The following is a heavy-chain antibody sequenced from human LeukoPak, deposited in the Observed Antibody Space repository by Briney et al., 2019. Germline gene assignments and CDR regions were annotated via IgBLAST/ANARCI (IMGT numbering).Heavy chain of an antibody. J-gene: IGHJ4*02. V-gene: IGHV3-23*01. D-gene: IGHD1-26*01. CDR2: ISGSGYST. CDR3: AKVSWSSGSYSGGY. CDR1: GFTFSSSA. Sequence: GGSLRLSCAASGFTFSSSAMSWVRQAPGKGLEWVSAISGSGYSTYYADSVKGQFTISRDNSKNTLYLQMNSLRAEDTAVYYCAKVSWSSGSYSGGYWGQGTLVTVSS.